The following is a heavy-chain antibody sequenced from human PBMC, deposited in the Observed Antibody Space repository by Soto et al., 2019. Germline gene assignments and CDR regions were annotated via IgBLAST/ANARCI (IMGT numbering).Heavy chain of an antibody. Sequence: QVQLEESGGGVVQPGKSLRLSCAASGFTFRSYAMHWVRQAPGKGLDWVAIIFYDGSDKYYADSVKGRFTISRDNSKNTIYLQMNSLRAEDTAVYYCARGVRVVPNPVVRGEFEFDYWGQGTLLTISS. D-gene: IGHD2-2*01. CDR2: IFYDGSDK. CDR3: ARGVRVVPNPVVRGEFEFDY. CDR1: GFTFRSYA. J-gene: IGHJ4*02. V-gene: IGHV3-33*01.